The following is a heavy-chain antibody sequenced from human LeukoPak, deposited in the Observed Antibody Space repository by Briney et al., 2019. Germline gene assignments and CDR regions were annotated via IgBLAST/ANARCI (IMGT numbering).Heavy chain of an antibody. J-gene: IGHJ4*02. CDR1: GFSLSTGGVG. V-gene: IGHV2-5*02. Sequence: SGPTLVNPTQTLTLTRTFSGFSLSTGGVGVGWIRQPPGKALEWLALIYWDDDKRYSPSLKSRLTITKDTSKNQVVLTMTNMDPVDTATYYCAHSDRIFLRRGFDYWGQGTLVTVSS. D-gene: IGHD3-3*01. CDR3: AHSDRIFLRRGFDY. CDR2: IYWDDDK.